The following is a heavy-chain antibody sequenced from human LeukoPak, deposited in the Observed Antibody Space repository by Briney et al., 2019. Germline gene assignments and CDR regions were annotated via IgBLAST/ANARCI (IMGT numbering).Heavy chain of an antibody. CDR3: ARVVRGVVTSNWFDP. CDR2: VASSGTS. V-gene: IGHV4-59*01. Sequence: PSETLSLTCTVSGDSLNTYYWTWIRQTPGKELEWIGFVASSGTSNYNPSLNSRVSISIDTSKNQFSLALTSVTPADTAVYYCARVVRGVVTSNWFDPWGQGTLVSVSS. D-gene: IGHD2-21*02. CDR1: GDSLNTYY. J-gene: IGHJ5*02.